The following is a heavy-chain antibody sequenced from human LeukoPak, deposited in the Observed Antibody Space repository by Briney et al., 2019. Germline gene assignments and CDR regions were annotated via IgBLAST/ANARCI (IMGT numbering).Heavy chain of an antibody. Sequence: ASVTVSCTASGYTFTGYYMHWVRQAPGQGLEWMGRINPNSGGTNYAQKFQGRVTMTRDTSISTAYMELSRLRSDDTAVYYCARDPPGSGAGMDVWGQGTTVTVSS. V-gene: IGHV1-2*06. CDR3: ARDPPGSGAGMDV. CDR1: GYTFTGYY. CDR2: INPNSGGT. J-gene: IGHJ6*02. D-gene: IGHD3-10*01.